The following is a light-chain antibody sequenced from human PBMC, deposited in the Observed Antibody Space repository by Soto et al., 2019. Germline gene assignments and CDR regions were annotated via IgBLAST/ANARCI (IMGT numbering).Light chain of an antibody. CDR3: QQYSTLWT. CDR1: QSISMW. Sequence: DIQMTQSPSTLSSFVGDRVTITCRASQSISMWLAWYQQKPGKAPKLLIYKASSLESGVPSRFSGSGFGTEFSLTISSLQPDDFGTYYCQQYSTLWTFGQGTKVEIK. CDR2: KAS. V-gene: IGKV1-5*03. J-gene: IGKJ1*01.